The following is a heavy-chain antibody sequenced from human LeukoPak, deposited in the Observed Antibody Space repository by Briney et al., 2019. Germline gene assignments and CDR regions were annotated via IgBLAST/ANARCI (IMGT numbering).Heavy chain of an antibody. J-gene: IGHJ6*02. CDR1: GGSFSGYY. CDR3: ARVGRTSYYDFWSGYFLYYYYGMDV. D-gene: IGHD3-3*01. Sequence: PSETLSLTCAVYGGSFSGYYWSWIRQPPGKGLEWIGEINHSGSTNYNPSLKSRVTISVDTSKNQFSLKLSSVTAADTAVYYCARVGRTSYYDFWSGYFLYYYYGMDVWGQGTTVTVSS. CDR2: INHSGST. V-gene: IGHV4-34*01.